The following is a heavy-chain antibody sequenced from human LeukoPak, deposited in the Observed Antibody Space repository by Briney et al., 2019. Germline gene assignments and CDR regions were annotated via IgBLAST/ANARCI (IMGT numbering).Heavy chain of an antibody. J-gene: IGHJ4*02. Sequence: NPSETLSLTCTVSGDSVSNGNYYWSWLRQPPGKALEWIGYIYYTGKTYYNPSLKSRVTISVDTSRNQFSLKLSSVTAADTAVYYCASLAVAGLSEGYWGQGTLVIVSS. CDR3: ASLAVAGLSEGY. D-gene: IGHD6-19*01. CDR2: IYYTGKT. V-gene: IGHV4-61*01. CDR1: GDSVSNGNYY.